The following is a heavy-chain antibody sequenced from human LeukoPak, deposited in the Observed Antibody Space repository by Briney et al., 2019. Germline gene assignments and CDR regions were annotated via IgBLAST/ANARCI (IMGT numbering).Heavy chain of an antibody. CDR2: IKQDGSKK. CDR1: GFPFSSYW. Sequence: GGSLRLSCVASGFPFSSYWMAWVRQAPGKGLEWVANIKQDGSKKSYVDSVKGRFTISRDNAKNSLYLQMNSLRAEDTAVYYCAKDHVWGPRRVWFDPWGQGTLVTVSS. D-gene: IGHD3-10*02. J-gene: IGHJ5*02. V-gene: IGHV3-7*03. CDR3: AKDHVWGPRRVWFDP.